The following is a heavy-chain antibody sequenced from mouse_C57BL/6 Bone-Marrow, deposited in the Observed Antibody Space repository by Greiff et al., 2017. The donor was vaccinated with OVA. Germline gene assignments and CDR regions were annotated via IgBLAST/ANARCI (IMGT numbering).Heavy chain of an antibody. Sequence: VKLMESGPGLVAPSQSLSITCTVSGFSLTSYGVSWVRQPPGKGLEWLGVIWGDGSTNYHSALISRLSISKDNSKSQVFLKLNSLQTDDTATYYCAKGVTTGSSWMVLYYAMDYWGQGTSVTVSS. CDR3: AKGVTTGSSWMVLYYAMDY. D-gene: IGHD1-1*01. J-gene: IGHJ4*01. V-gene: IGHV2-3*01. CDR1: GFSLTSYG. CDR2: IWGDGST.